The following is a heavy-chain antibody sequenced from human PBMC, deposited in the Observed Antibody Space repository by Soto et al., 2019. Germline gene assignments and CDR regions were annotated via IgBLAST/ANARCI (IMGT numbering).Heavy chain of an antibody. J-gene: IGHJ3*02. CDR1: GFTFSSSA. D-gene: IGHD3-10*01. CDR3: ARTGNYYGYAFDI. CDR2: IKQDGSEK. V-gene: IGHV3-7*01. Sequence: EVQLLESGGGLVQPGGSLRLSCAASGFTFSSSAMSWVRQAPGKGLEWVANIKQDGSEKYYVDSVKGRFTISRDNAKNSLYLQMNSLRAEDTAVYYCARTGNYYGYAFDIWGQGTMVTVSS.